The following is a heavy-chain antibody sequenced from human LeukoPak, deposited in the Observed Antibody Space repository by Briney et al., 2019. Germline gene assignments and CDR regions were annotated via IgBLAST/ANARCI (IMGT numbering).Heavy chain of an antibody. CDR2: ISGSGGST. V-gene: IGHV3-23*01. CDR3: AKAFLPPGY. CDR1: GFTFSSYA. J-gene: IGHJ4*02. Sequence: GGSLRLSGAASGFTFSSYAMSWVRQAPGKGLELVSAISGSGGSTYYADSVKGRFTISRDNSKNTLDLQMNSLRAEDTAVYYCAKAFLPPGYWGQGTLVTVSS. D-gene: IGHD2/OR15-2a*01.